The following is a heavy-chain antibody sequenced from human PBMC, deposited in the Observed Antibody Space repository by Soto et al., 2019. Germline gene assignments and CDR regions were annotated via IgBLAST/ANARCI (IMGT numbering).Heavy chain of an antibody. CDR2: INHSGST. V-gene: IGHV4-34*01. J-gene: IGHJ6*02. Sequence: SETLSLTCAVYGGSLSGYYWSWIRQPPGKGLEWIGEINHSGSTNYNPSLKSRVTISVDTSKNQFSLKLSSVTAADTAVYYCARSRPRSSWYYYYYGMDVWGQGTTVTVSS. CDR1: GGSLSGYY. D-gene: IGHD6-13*01. CDR3: ARSRPRSSWYYYYYGMDV.